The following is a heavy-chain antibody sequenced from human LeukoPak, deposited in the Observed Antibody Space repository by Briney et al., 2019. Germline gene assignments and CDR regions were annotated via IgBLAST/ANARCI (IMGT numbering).Heavy chain of an antibody. CDR3: ARGQSTVTMKSYYFDY. V-gene: IGHV1-69*05. J-gene: IGHJ4*02. D-gene: IGHD4-17*01. CDR2: IIPIFGTA. CDR1: GGTFSSYA. Sequence: SVKVSCKASGGTFSSYAISWVRQAPGQGLEWMGRIIPIFGTASYAQKFQGRVTITTDESTSTAYMELSSLRSEDTAVYYCARGQSTVTMKSYYFDYWGQGTLVTVSS.